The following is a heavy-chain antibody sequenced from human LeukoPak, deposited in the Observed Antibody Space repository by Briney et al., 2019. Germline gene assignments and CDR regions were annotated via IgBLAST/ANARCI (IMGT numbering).Heavy chain of an antibody. CDR1: GFTFSSYS. D-gene: IGHD6-19*01. V-gene: IGHV3-48*04. J-gene: IGHJ4*02. CDR2: ISSSSGTI. Sequence: PGGSLRLSCAASGFTFSSYSMNWVRQAPGKGLEWVSYISSSSGTIYYADSVKGRFTISRDNAKNSLYLQMNSLRAEDTALYYCAKGSSSGWYGGADYWGQGTLVTVSS. CDR3: AKGSSSGWYGGADY.